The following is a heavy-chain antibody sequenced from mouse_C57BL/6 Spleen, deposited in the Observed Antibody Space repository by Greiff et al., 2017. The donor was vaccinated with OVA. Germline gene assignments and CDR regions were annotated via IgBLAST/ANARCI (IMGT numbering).Heavy chain of an antibody. V-gene: IGHV1-69*01. CDR3: ARGLTGTYFDY. Sequence: QVQLKQPGAELVMPGASVKLSCKASGYTFTSYWMHWVKQRPGQGLEWIGEIDPSDSYTNYNQKFKGKSTLTVDKSSSTAYMQLSSLTSEDSAVYYCARGLTGTYFDYWGQGTTLTVSS. D-gene: IGHD4-1*01. J-gene: IGHJ2*01. CDR1: GYTFTSYW. CDR2: IDPSDSYT.